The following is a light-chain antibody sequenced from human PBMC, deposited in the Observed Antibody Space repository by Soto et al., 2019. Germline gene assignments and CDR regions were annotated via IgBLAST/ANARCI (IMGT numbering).Light chain of an antibody. CDR3: CSYAGSSTYVV. CDR1: SSDVGSYNL. J-gene: IGLJ2*01. Sequence: QSALTQPASVSGSPGQSITISCTGTSSDVGSYNLVSWYQQHPGKAPKLMIYEGSKRPSGVSNRFSGSKSGNTASLTISGLLAEDEADYHCCSYAGSSTYVVFGGGTKLTVL. CDR2: EGS. V-gene: IGLV2-23*01.